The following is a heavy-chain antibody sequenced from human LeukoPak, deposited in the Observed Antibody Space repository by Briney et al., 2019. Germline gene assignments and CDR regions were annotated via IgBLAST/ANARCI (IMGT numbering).Heavy chain of an antibody. Sequence: PSETLSLTCTVSGGSISSSSYYREWIRQPPGKGLEWIGAFYSRESTYYNPSLKSRVTISVDTSKNQFSLKLSSVTAADTAVYYCARRIAVAYDSFDIWGQGTMVTVSS. CDR1: GGSISSSSYY. CDR3: ARRIAVAYDSFDI. CDR2: FYSREST. V-gene: IGHV4-39*01. J-gene: IGHJ3*02. D-gene: IGHD6-19*01.